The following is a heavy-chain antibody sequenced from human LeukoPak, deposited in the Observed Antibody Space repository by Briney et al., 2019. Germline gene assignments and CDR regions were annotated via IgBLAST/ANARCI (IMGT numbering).Heavy chain of an antibody. Sequence: ASVKVSCKASGYTFTSYAMHWVRQAPGQRLEWMGWINAGNGNTKYSQKFQGRVIITRDTSASTAYMELSSLRSEDTAVYYCARAPLPLYCTNGVCNPYNWFDPWGQGTLVTVSS. CDR3: ARAPLPLYCTNGVCNPYNWFDP. J-gene: IGHJ5*02. CDR2: INAGNGNT. D-gene: IGHD2-8*01. CDR1: GYTFTSYA. V-gene: IGHV1-3*01.